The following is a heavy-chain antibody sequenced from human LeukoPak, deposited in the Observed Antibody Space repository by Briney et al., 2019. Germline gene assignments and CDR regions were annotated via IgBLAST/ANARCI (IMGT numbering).Heavy chain of an antibody. CDR1: GFTFSSYS. D-gene: IGHD2-8*02. Sequence: GGSLRLSCAASGFTFSSYSMNWVRQAPGKGLEWVSSISSGGSAIYYADSVRGRFTISRDNAKNSLYLQMNSLRADDTAVYYCAGRHCTVGVCSFDYWGQGTLVTVSS. J-gene: IGHJ4*02. V-gene: IGHV3-21*01. CDR3: AGRHCTVGVCSFDY. CDR2: ISSGGSAI.